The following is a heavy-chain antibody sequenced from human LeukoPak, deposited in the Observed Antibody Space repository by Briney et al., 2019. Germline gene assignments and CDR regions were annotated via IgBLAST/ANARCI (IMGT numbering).Heavy chain of an antibody. D-gene: IGHD3-22*01. CDR3: ARDSGSGYYDSSGYYVPDAFDI. CDR1: GFTFSSYW. CDR2: INSDGSST. J-gene: IGHJ3*02. V-gene: IGHV3-74*01. Sequence: GGSLRLSCAASGFTFSSYWMHWVRQAPGKGLVWVSRINSDGSSTIYADSVKGRFTISRDNAKNTLYLQMNSLRAEDTAVYYCARDSGSGYYDSSGYYVPDAFDIWGQGTMVTVSS.